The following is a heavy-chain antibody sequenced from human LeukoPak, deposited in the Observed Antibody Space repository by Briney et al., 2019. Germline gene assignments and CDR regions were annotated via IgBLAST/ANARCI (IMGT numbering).Heavy chain of an antibody. CDR2: IYYSGST. V-gene: IGHV4-39*01. D-gene: IGHD2-2*01. CDR3: ARPGATAAMPGVFDY. CDR1: GGSISSSSYY. J-gene: IGHJ4*02. Sequence: SETLSLTCTVSGGSISSSSYYWGWIRQPPGKGLEGIGSIYYSGSTYYNPSLKSRVTISVDTSKNQFSLKLSSVTAADTAVYYCARPGATAAMPGVFDYWGQGTLVTVSS.